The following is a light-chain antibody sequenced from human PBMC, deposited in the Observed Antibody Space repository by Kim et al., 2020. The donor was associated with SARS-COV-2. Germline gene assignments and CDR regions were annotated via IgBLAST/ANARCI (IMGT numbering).Light chain of an antibody. J-gene: IGLJ2*01. CDR1: SNNVGEQG. CDR3: SAWDSRLSAWV. CDR2: RRN. Sequence: RQHATLHCAGNSNNVGEQGAAWLQQNQGHPPKLLSNRRNNRPSGISERFSASRSGATASLTITGLQPEDEADYYCSAWDSRLSAWVFGGGTQLTVL. V-gene: IGLV10-54*01.